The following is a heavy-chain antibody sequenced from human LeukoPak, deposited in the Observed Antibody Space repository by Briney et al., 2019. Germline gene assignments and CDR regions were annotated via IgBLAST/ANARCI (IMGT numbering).Heavy chain of an antibody. V-gene: IGHV1-2*06. CDR1: GYTFTGYY. CDR2: INPNSGGT. D-gene: IGHD3-9*01. J-gene: IGHJ6*02. CDR3: ARGGGVLRYFDWFPRSNYYYYGMDV. Sequence: GASVKVSCKASGYTFTGYYMHWVRQAPGQGLEWMGRINPNSGGTNYAQKFQGRVTMTRDTSISTAYMELSRLRSDDTAVYYCARGGGVLRYFDWFPRSNYYYYGMDVWGQGTTVTVSS.